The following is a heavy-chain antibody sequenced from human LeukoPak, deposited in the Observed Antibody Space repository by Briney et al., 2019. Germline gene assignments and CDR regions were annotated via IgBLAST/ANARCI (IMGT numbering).Heavy chain of an antibody. CDR2: ISYDGSKK. Sequence: GGSLRLSCAASGFMFSNCAMHWVRQAPGKGLEWVAFISYDGSKKYYADSVKGRFTISRDNSKNTLYLQLNSLRAEDTAVYYCANDAAQEQLSNLFYGMDVWGQGTTVTVSS. D-gene: IGHD6-13*01. CDR1: GFMFSNCA. V-gene: IGHV3-30-3*02. CDR3: ANDAAQEQLSNLFYGMDV. J-gene: IGHJ6*02.